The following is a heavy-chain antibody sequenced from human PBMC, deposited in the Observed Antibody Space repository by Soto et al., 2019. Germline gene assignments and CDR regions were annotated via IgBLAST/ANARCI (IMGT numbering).Heavy chain of an antibody. V-gene: IGHV1-18*01. CDR3: ARVVGALGHWFDP. J-gene: IGHJ5*02. CDR1: GYTLTSYG. CDR2: ISAYNGNT. Sequence: QVQLEQSGAEVKKPGASVKVSSKAPGYTLTSYGITWVRQAPGQGLEWMGRISAYNGNTNYAQKLQGRVTMTTDTSTSTAYMELRSLRSDDTAVYYCARVVGALGHWFDPWGQGTLVTVSS. D-gene: IGHD1-26*01.